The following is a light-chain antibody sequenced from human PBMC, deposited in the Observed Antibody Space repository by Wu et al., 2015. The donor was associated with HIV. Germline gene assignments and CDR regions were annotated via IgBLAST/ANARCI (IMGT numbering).Light chain of an antibody. Sequence: EIVMTQSPATLSVSPGERATLSRRASQSVTSSLAWYQQKPGQGPRLLIYGASTRATGIPARFSGSGSGTEFTLTISSMQSEDFAVYYCQQYNNWPPWTFGQGTKVEIK. CDR1: QSVTSS. V-gene: IGKV3-15*01. J-gene: IGKJ1*01. CDR3: QQYNNWPPWT. CDR2: GAS.